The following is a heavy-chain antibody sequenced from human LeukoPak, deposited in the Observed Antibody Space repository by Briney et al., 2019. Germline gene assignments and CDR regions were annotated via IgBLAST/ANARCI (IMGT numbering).Heavy chain of an antibody. D-gene: IGHD3-22*01. Sequence: SVNVSCKASGGTFSSYAISWVRQAPGQGLEWMGGIIPIFGTANYAQKFQGRVTITADESTSTAYMELSSLRSEDTAVYYCARDRLDDSSGYQWGYYYYYYMDVWGKGTTVTVSS. J-gene: IGHJ6*03. CDR1: GGTFSSYA. CDR3: ARDRLDDSSGYQWGYYYYYYMDV. CDR2: IIPIFGTA. V-gene: IGHV1-69*13.